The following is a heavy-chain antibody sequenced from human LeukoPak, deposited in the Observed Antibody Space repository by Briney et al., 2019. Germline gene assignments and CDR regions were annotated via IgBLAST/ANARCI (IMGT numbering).Heavy chain of an antibody. J-gene: IGHJ3*02. Sequence: ESGPTLVNPTQTLTLTCTFSGFSFTTTGVGVGWIRQPPGEALEWLTLIYWDDDKRYSPSLKSRVAITKDTSKNQVVLTMTDMDPVDTATYFCAHSGIVVGDSLSDAFDIWGHGTFVTVSS. V-gene: IGHV2-5*02. CDR2: IYWDDDK. D-gene: IGHD2-21*01. CDR3: AHSGIVVGDSLSDAFDI. CDR1: GFSFTTTGVG.